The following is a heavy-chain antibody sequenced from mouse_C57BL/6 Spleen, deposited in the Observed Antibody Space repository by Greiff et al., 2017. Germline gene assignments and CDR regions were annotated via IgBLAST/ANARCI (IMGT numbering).Heavy chain of an antibody. CDR1: GFTFSDYG. CDR3: ARWEDDWYVDV. V-gene: IGHV5-17*01. D-gene: IGHD4-1*01. Sequence: EVKLLESGGGLVKPGGSLKLSCAASGFTFSDYGMHWVRQSPGKGLEWVAYISRGSSTIYYADTVKGRFTISRDNAKNTLFLQMTSLRSEDTAMYYCARWEDDWYVDVWGTGTTVTVSS. J-gene: IGHJ1*03. CDR2: ISRGSSTI.